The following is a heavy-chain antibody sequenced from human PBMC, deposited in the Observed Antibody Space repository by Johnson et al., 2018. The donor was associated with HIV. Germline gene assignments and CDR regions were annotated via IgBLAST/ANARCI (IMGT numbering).Heavy chain of an antibody. CDR2: ISYDGSNK. Sequence: QVQLVESGGGVVQPGRSLRLSCAASGFTFSSYAMHWVRQAPGKGLEWVAVISYDGSNKYYADSVKGRFTISRDNVKNSLYLQMNSLRAEDTAVYFCARDQGGNHNAFDIWGQGAMVTVSS. J-gene: IGHJ3*02. CDR1: GFTFSSYA. CDR3: ARDQGGNHNAFDI. V-gene: IGHV3-30-3*01. D-gene: IGHD1-14*01.